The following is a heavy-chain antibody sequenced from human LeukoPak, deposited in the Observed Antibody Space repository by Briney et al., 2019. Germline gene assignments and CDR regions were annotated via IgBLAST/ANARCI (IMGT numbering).Heavy chain of an antibody. CDR3: TTLSVPVDY. Sequence: GGSLRLSCAASGLTFSNVWMSWVRQAPGKGLEWVGRIKTKTDGETTDYAAPVKGRFTISRDDSKDTLYLQMNSLKTEDTAVYYCTTLSVPVDYWGQGALVTVSS. J-gene: IGHJ4*02. CDR2: IKTKTDGETT. CDR1: GLTFSNVW. V-gene: IGHV3-15*01. D-gene: IGHD2-2*01.